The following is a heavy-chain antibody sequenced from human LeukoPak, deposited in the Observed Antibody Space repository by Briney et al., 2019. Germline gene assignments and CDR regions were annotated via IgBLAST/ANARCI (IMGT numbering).Heavy chain of an antibody. CDR2: ISSSGTTI. D-gene: IGHD1-1*01. Sequence: GGSLRLSCAASGFIFSRNNMNWVRQAPGKGLEWVSYISSSGTTIYYADSVEGRFTISRDNAKNSLYLQMNSLRDEDTAVYYCACARTGGAYLDYWGQGTLVTVSS. CDR3: ACARTGGAYLDY. J-gene: IGHJ4*02. V-gene: IGHV3-48*02. CDR1: GFIFSRNN.